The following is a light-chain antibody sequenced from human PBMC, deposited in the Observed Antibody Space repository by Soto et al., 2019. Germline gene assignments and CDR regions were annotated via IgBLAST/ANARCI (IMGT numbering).Light chain of an antibody. Sequence: EIVMTQSPATLSVSPGERATLSCRASQSVSSNLAWYQQKPGQAPRLLIYGASTTATGIPARFSGGGSGTEFTLTISSLQSEDFAVYYCQQYNNWPYTFGQGTKLEIK. V-gene: IGKV3-15*01. CDR2: GAS. CDR3: QQYNNWPYT. J-gene: IGKJ2*01. CDR1: QSVSSN.